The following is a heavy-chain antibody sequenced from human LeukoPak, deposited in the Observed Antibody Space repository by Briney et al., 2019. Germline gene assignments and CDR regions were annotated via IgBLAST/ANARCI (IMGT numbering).Heavy chain of an antibody. Sequence: GGSLRLSCVASGLSFRSYGMHWVRQAPGKGLEWVAHIRHDGSNEDYADSVKGRFTISRDNSKNTLYLEMNSLRVEDTAMYYCAKHEVVWGKGTTVTVSS. CDR2: IRHDGSNE. V-gene: IGHV3-30*02. CDR3: AKHEVV. CDR1: GLSFRSYG. J-gene: IGHJ6*03.